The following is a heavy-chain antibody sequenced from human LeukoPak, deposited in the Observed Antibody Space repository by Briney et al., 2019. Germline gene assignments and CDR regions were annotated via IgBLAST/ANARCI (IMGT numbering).Heavy chain of an antibody. CDR1: GFTFSSYA. D-gene: IGHD3-10*01. CDR3: AKYYYGSGSSDFDY. CDR2: ISGSGGST. J-gene: IGHJ4*02. V-gene: IGHV3-23*01. Sequence: PGGSLRLSCAASGFTFSSYAMSWVRQAPGKGLEWVSAISGSGGSTYYADSVKGRFTISRDNSKNTLYLQMNSLRAEDTAVYYSAKYYYGSGSSDFDYWGQGTLVTVSS.